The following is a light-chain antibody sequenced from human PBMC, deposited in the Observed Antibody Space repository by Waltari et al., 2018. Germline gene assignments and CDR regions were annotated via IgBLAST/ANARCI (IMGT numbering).Light chain of an antibody. CDR3: SSYTSGNTVI. CDR2: DVS. V-gene: IGLV2-14*03. J-gene: IGLJ2*01. CDR1: SSDVVGYNY. Sequence: HSALTQPASVSGSPGQTITISRIGTSSDVVGYNYVSWYQQHPGKAPKVMIYDVSNRPSGVSNRFSGSKSGNTASLTISGLQAEDEADYYCSSYTSGNTVIFGGGTKLTVL.